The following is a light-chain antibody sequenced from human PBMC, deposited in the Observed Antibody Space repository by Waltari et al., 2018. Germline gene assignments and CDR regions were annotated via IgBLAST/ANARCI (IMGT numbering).Light chain of an antibody. CDR1: SSDVGSYNR. CDR2: DVS. Sequence: QSALTQPPSVSGSPGQSVTISCTGTSSDVGSYNRFPWYQQPPGTAPKLISYDVSSRHSRIPGRFYASKSGNTASLTISGLQAEDEADYYCSSYASSSTVVFGGETKLTVL. J-gene: IGLJ2*01. V-gene: IGLV2-18*02. CDR3: SSYASSSTVV.